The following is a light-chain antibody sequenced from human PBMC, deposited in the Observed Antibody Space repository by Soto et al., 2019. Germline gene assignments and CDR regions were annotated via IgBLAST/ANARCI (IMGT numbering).Light chain of an antibody. Sequence: SVLTQPASVSGSPGQSITISCTGTSGDIGSYNRVSWYQQHPGKAPKLIIYEVTDRPSGVSNRFSGSKSGNTASLTISGLQAEDEAEYDCSSYTNINTRACVFGTGTKVTLL. CDR3: SSYTNINTRACV. V-gene: IGLV2-14*01. CDR1: SGDIGSYNR. CDR2: EVT. J-gene: IGLJ1*01.